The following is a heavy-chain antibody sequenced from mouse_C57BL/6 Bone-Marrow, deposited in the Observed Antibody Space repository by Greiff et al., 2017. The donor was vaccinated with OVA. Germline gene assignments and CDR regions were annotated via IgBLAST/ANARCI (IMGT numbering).Heavy chain of an antibody. Sequence: QVQLQQPGAELVKPGASVKLSCKASGYTFTSYWMHWVKQRPGRGLEWIGRIDPNSGSTKYNEKFKSKATLTVDKPSSTAYMQLSSLTSEDSAVYDCAREGVYSNYWFAYWGQGTLVTVTA. D-gene: IGHD2-5*01. V-gene: IGHV1-72*01. J-gene: IGHJ3*01. CDR3: AREGVYSNYWFAY. CDR2: IDPNSGST. CDR1: GYTFTSYW.